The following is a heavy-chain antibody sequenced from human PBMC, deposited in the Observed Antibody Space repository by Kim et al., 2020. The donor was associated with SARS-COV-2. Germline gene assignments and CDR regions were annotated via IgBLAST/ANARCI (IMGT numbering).Heavy chain of an antibody. Sequence: SGPTLVKPTQTLTLTCTFSGFSLSTSGMCVSWIRQPPGKALEWLALIDWDDDKYYSTSLKTRLTISKDTSKNQVVLTMTNMDPVDTATYYCARIKKVPNYYYYGMDVWGQGTTVTVSS. V-gene: IGHV2-70*01. J-gene: IGHJ6*02. CDR3: ARIKKVPNYYYYGMDV. CDR2: IDWDDDK. D-gene: IGHD3-10*01. CDR1: GFSLSTSGMC.